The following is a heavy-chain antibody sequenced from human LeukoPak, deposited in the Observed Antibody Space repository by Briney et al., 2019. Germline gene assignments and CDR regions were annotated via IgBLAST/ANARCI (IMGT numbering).Heavy chain of an antibody. CDR3: AREESYYDSSGIDY. J-gene: IGHJ4*02. V-gene: IGHV1-18*01. CDR2: ISANNGIT. D-gene: IGHD3-22*01. CDR1: GYTFTTYG. Sequence: GASVKVSCKASGYTFTTYGISWVRQAPGQGLEWMGWISANNGITNYAQRLQGRVTMTTDTSTRTAYMELRSLRSDDTAVYYCAREESYYDSSGIDYWGQGTLVTVSS.